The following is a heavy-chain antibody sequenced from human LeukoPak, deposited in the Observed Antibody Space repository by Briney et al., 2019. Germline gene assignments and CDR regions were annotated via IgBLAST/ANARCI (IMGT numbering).Heavy chain of an antibody. Sequence: GGSLRLSCAASGFTFSDYYMSLIRQAPGKGLEWVSYISSSGSTIYYADSVKGRFTISRDNAKNSLYLQMNSLRAEDTAVYYCARDRDIVVVPAATSLRGPFYYYYGMDVWGQGTTVTVSS. CDR3: ARDRDIVVVPAATSLRGPFYYYYGMDV. J-gene: IGHJ6*02. V-gene: IGHV3-11*01. CDR2: ISSSGSTI. CDR1: GFTFSDYY. D-gene: IGHD2-2*01.